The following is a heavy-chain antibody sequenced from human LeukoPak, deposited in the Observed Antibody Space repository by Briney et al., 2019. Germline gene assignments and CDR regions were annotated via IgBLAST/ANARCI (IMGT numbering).Heavy chain of an antibody. CDR1: GYTFTGYY. CDR2: INPDSGGT. J-gene: IGHJ4*02. D-gene: IGHD5-24*01. CDR3: ARVEMATLGDY. V-gene: IGHV1-2*02. Sequence: ASVKVSCKASGYTFTGYYIHWVRQAPGQGLEWMGWINPDSGGTNYAQKFQGRVTMTRDTSIRTAYMELSRLRAEDTAVYYCARVEMATLGDYWGQGTLVTVSS.